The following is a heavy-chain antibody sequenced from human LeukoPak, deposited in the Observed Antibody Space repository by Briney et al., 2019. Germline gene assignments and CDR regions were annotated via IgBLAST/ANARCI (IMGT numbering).Heavy chain of an antibody. J-gene: IGHJ1*01. CDR2: IYSGGSA. CDR3: ARGVVDYSTRSGYFSH. Sequence: PSETLSLTCAVYSGSFSDYCWSWIRQPPGRGLEWIGEIYSGGSANYNPSLKSRLAISVDTSKSQFSLKLSSLTAADTAVYICARGVVDYSTRSGYFSHWGQGTLVAVSS. V-gene: IGHV4-34*01. D-gene: IGHD3-22*01. CDR1: SGSFSDYC.